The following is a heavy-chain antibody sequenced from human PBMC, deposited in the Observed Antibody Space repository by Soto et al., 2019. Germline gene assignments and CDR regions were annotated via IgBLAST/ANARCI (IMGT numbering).Heavy chain of an antibody. CDR3: ARDNWSGYNSDY. CDR2: IGAYNGNT. Sequence: ASVKVSCKASGFTFTSSAMQWVRQARGQGLEWIGWIGAYNGNTNYAQKLQGRVTMTTDTSTSTAYMELRSLRSDDTAVYYCARDNWSGYNSDYWGQGTLVTVSS. D-gene: IGHD3-3*01. V-gene: IGHV1-18*01. CDR1: GFTFTSSA. J-gene: IGHJ4*02.